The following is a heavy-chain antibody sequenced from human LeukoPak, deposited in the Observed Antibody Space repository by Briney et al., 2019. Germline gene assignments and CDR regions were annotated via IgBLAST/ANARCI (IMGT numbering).Heavy chain of an antibody. CDR1: GGSISSGGYY. CDR3: ASGYDSSGADAFDI. Sequence: PSQTLSLTCTVSGGSISSGGYYWSWIRQHPGKGLELVGYIYYSGSTYYNPSLKSRVTISVDTSKNQFSLKLSSVTAADTAVYYCASGYDSSGADAFDIWGQGTMVTVSS. J-gene: IGHJ3*02. V-gene: IGHV4-31*03. D-gene: IGHD3-22*01. CDR2: IYYSGST.